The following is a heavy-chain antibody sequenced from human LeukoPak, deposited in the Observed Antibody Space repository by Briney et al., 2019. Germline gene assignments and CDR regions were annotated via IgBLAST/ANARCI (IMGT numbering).Heavy chain of an antibody. V-gene: IGHV4-4*02. J-gene: IGHJ3*02. CDR3: ARGDGYNSAFDI. Sequence: SETLSFTCAVSGGSISSSNWWSWVRQPPGKGLEWIGEIYHSGSTNYNPSLKSRVTISVEKSKNQFSLKLSSVTAADTAVYYCARGDGYNSAFDIWGQGTMVTVSS. CDR2: IYHSGST. D-gene: IGHD5-24*01. CDR1: GGSISSSNW.